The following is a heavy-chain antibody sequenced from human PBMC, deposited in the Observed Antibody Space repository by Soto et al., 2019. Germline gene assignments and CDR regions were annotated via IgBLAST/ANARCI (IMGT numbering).Heavy chain of an antibody. D-gene: IGHD3-3*01. CDR2: INHSGST. CDR1: GGSFSGYY. V-gene: IGHV4-34*01. Sequence: SETLSLTCAVYGGSFSGYYWSWIRQPPGKGLEWIGEINHSGSTNYNPSLKSRVTISVDTSKNQFSLKLSSVTAADTAVYYCARVPKYYDFCSGPPGYYYYYGMDVWGQGTTVTVSS. CDR3: ARVPKYYDFCSGPPGYYYYYGMDV. J-gene: IGHJ6*02.